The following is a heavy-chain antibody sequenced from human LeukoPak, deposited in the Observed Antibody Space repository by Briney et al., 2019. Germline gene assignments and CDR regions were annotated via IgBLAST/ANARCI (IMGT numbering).Heavy chain of an antibody. D-gene: IGHD3-10*02. CDR2: ISSSSSYI. CDR3: AELGITMIGGV. V-gene: IGHV3-21*01. CDR1: GFTFSSYS. J-gene: IGHJ6*04. Sequence: GGSLRLSCAASGFTFSSYSMNWVRQAPGKGLEWASSISSSSSYIYYADSVKGRFTISRDNAKNSLYLQMNSLRAEDTAVYYCAELGITMIGGVWGKGTTVTISS.